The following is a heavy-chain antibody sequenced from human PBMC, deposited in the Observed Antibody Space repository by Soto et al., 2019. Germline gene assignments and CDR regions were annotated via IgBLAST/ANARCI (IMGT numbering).Heavy chain of an antibody. D-gene: IGHD3-16*01. V-gene: IGHV3-23*01. CDR2: LTDTGGST. Sequence: GGSLRLSCVDSTSNLKNYAMAWVRQAPGKGLEWVSALTDTGGSTYYAASVKGRFTISRDNSLNTLFLQMDRLRVDDTAVYYCAKIKGAITFLHFDTWGQGTLVTVSS. CDR1: TSNLKNYA. CDR3: AKIKGAITFLHFDT. J-gene: IGHJ4*02.